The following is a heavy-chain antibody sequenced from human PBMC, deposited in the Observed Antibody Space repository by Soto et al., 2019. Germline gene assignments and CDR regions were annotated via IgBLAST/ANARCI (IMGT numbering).Heavy chain of an antibody. Sequence: GWSLRLSCAASGFTFSSYAMSWVRQAPGNGLEWVSAISGSGGSTYYADSVKGRFTISRDNSKNTLYLQMNSLRAEDTAVYYCAKDDRSTRGIVVVITTSPFDYWGQGTLVTVSS. CDR3: AKDDRSTRGIVVVITTSPFDY. D-gene: IGHD3-22*01. CDR2: ISGSGGST. J-gene: IGHJ4*02. CDR1: GFTFSSYA. V-gene: IGHV3-23*01.